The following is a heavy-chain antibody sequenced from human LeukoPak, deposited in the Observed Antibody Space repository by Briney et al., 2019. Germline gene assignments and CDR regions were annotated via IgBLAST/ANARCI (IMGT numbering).Heavy chain of an antibody. V-gene: IGHV3-30-3*01. J-gene: IGHJ4*02. CDR2: ISNNGSST. CDR1: GFTFSSYA. D-gene: IGHD2-15*01. Sequence: PGGSLRLSCAASGFTFSSYAMHWVRQAPGKGLQWVAVISNNGSSTYYADSVKGRFTISRDNSKNTLYLQVNSLRAEDTAVYYCVRDWGRGVAATFVDYWGEGTLVTVSS. CDR3: VRDWGRGVAATFVDY.